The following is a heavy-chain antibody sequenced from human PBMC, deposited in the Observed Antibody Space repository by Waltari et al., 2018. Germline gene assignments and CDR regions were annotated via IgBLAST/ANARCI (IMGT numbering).Heavy chain of an antibody. D-gene: IGHD2-2*01. J-gene: IGHJ4*02. CDR2: IYHRGST. CDR3: ARVNLGAYCSSTSCFSADY. CDR1: GYSISSGYY. V-gene: IGHV4-38-2*01. Sequence: QVQLQESGPGLVKPSETLSLTCAVSGYSISSGYYWGWIRQPPGQGLEWIGSIYHRGSTYYNPSLKSRVTISVDTSKNQYSLKLSSVTAADTAVYYCARVNLGAYCSSTSCFSADYWGQGTLVTVSS.